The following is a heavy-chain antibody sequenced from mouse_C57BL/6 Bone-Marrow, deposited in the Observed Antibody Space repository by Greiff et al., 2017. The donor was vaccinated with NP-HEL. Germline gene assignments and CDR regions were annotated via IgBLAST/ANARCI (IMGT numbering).Heavy chain of an antibody. J-gene: IGHJ3*01. CDR3: ARLGGNYEGDWFAY. D-gene: IGHD2-1*01. Sequence: VKLMESGAELVRPGTSVKMSCKASGYTFTNYWIGWVKQRPGHGLEWIGDIYPGGGYTNYNEKFKGKATLTADKSSSTAYMQFSSLTSEDSAIYYCARLGGNYEGDWFAYWGQGTLVTVSA. CDR1: GYTFTNYW. V-gene: IGHV1-63*01. CDR2: IYPGGGYT.